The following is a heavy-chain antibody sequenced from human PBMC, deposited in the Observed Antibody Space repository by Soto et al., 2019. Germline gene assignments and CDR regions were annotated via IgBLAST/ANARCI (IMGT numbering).Heavy chain of an antibody. Sequence: QVPLVESGGGVVQPGRSLRLSCAASGFTFSSYGMHWVRQAPGKGLEWVAVIWYDGSNKYYADSVKGRFTISRDNSKNTLYLQMNSLRAEDTAVYYCARDLHYYGSGSYYTGLDYWGQGTLVTVSS. CDR1: GFTFSSYG. J-gene: IGHJ4*02. CDR2: IWYDGSNK. V-gene: IGHV3-33*01. CDR3: ARDLHYYGSGSYYTGLDY. D-gene: IGHD3-10*01.